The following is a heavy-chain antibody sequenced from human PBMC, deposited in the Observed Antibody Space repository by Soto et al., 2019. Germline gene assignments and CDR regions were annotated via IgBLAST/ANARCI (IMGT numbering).Heavy chain of an antibody. CDR1: GYSFTSYW. D-gene: IGHD6-13*01. Sequence: AESLKISCKGSGYSFTSYWIGWVRQMPGKGLEWMGIIYPGDSDTRYSPSFQGQVTISADKSISTAYLQWSSLKASDTAMYYCARTSAAGKYYYGMDGWGQGTTVTVSS. J-gene: IGHJ6*02. V-gene: IGHV5-51*01. CDR3: ARTSAAGKYYYGMDG. CDR2: IYPGDSDT.